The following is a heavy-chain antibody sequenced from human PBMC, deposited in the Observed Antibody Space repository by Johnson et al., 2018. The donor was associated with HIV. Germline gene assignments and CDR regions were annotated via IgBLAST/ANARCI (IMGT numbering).Heavy chain of an antibody. Sequence: VQLVESGGGLVKPGGSLRLSCAASGFTFSNAWMSWVRQAPGKGLEWVGRIKSKTDGGTTDYAAPVKGRFTITRDDSKNTLYLQMNSLRAEDTAVYYWAKVLNEKSYIDLFHVWGQGTMVTVSS. V-gene: IGHV3-15*01. CDR2: IKSKTDGGTT. J-gene: IGHJ3*01. D-gene: IGHD2-8*01. CDR3: AKVLNEKSYIDLFHV. CDR1: GFTFSNAW.